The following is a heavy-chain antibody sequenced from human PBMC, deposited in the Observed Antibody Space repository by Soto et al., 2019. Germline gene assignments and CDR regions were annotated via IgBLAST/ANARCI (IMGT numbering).Heavy chain of an antibody. D-gene: IGHD3-10*01. CDR3: ARLLGGPTYYYGSGSATFDY. CDR2: IYYSGST. CDR1: GGSISSSSYY. V-gene: IGHV4-39*01. J-gene: IGHJ4*02. Sequence: SETLSLTCTVSGGSISSSSYYWGWIRQPPGKGLEWIGSIYYSGSTYYNPSLKSRVTISVDTSKNQFSLKLSSVTAADTAVYYCARLLGGPTYYYGSGSATFDYWGQGTLVTSPQ.